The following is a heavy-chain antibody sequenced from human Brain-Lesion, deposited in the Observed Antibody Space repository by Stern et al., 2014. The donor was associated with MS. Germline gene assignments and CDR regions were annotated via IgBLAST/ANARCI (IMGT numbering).Heavy chain of an antibody. D-gene: IGHD2-21*01. Sequence: DQLVESGAEVKKPGSSVKVSCKASGGTFTTHPITWWRQAPGQGLEWMGGIIPFLNTTNYAQNFQCRTTITADKSTGTTYMEISSLRSDDTAVYYCASSVVASGHWGQGTLVIVS. CDR1: GGTFTTHP. V-gene: IGHV1-69*06. CDR2: IIPFLNTT. J-gene: IGHJ4*02. CDR3: ASSVVASGH.